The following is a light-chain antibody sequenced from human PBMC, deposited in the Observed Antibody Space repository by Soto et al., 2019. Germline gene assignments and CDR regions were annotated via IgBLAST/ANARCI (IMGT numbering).Light chain of an antibody. V-gene: IGKV1-27*01. CDR2: AAS. CDR3: QKYNSAPWT. Sequence: DIQMTQSPSSLSAYVGDRDTITCRASQGISNDLAWYQQKPGKIPSLLIYAASTLQSGVPSRFSGSGSGTDFTLTISSLQPEDVATYYCQKYNSAPWTFGQGTKVEIK. J-gene: IGKJ1*01. CDR1: QGISND.